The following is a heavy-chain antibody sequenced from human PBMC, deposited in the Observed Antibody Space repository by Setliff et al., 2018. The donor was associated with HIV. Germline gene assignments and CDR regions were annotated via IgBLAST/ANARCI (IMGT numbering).Heavy chain of an antibody. Sequence: SETLSLTCTVSGGSISSGSYYWSWIRQPAGKGLEWIGRIYTSGSTNYNPSLESRVTISVDTSKNQFSLKLSSVTAADTAVYYCARGGSGSPFDYWGQGTLVTVSS. CDR2: IYTSGST. J-gene: IGHJ4*02. D-gene: IGHD1-26*01. CDR1: GGSISSGSYY. V-gene: IGHV4-61*02. CDR3: ARGGSGSPFDY.